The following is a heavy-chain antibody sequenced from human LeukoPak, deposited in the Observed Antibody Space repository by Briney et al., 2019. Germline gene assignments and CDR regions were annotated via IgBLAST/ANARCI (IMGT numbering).Heavy chain of an antibody. V-gene: IGHV3-21*01. CDR3: AKVATVTRIMDAFDI. D-gene: IGHD4-17*01. Sequence: GGSLRLSCAASGFTFSSYSMNWVRQAPGKGLEWVSSISSSSSYIYYADSVKGRFTISRDNSKNTLYLQMNSLRAEDTAVYYCAKVATVTRIMDAFDIWGQGTMVTVSS. CDR2: ISSSSSYI. J-gene: IGHJ3*02. CDR1: GFTFSSYS.